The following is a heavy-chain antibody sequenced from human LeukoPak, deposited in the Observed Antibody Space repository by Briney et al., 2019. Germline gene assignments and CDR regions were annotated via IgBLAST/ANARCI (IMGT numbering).Heavy chain of an antibody. Sequence: GGSLRLSCAASGFTFSSYAMSWVRQAPGKGLEWVSAISGSGGSTYYADSVKGRFTISRDNSKNTLYLQMNSLRAEDTAVYYCAREDYDSSTGYYLGGYFDYWGQGTLVTVSS. V-gene: IGHV3-23*01. CDR1: GFTFSSYA. CDR3: AREDYDSSTGYYLGGYFDY. J-gene: IGHJ4*02. CDR2: ISGSGGST. D-gene: IGHD3-9*01.